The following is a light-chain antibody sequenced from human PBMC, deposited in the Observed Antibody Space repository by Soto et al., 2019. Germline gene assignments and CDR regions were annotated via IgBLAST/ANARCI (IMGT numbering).Light chain of an antibody. J-gene: IGKJ1*01. CDR3: QQYNDWPPWT. CDR1: QSIANN. V-gene: IGKV3-15*01. Sequence: EIVMTQSPASLSASPGERITLSCKASQSIANNLAWHQQKPGQAPRLLMYGASTRAADIPARFSGSGSGTEFSLTISSLQSEDFAIYYCQQYNDWPPWTFGQGTKLEIK. CDR2: GAS.